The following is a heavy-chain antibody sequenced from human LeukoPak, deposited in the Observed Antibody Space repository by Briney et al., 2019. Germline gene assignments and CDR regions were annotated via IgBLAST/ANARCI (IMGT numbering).Heavy chain of an antibody. CDR2: ISGSGGST. J-gene: IGHJ4*02. CDR3: AKDLGSNGYYNS. V-gene: IGHV3-23*01. CDR1: GFTFSSYA. D-gene: IGHD3-22*01. Sequence: GGSLRLSCAASGFTFSSYAMSWVRQAPGKGLEWVSAISGSGGSTFYADSVKGLLTISRDNSENTLYLQMNSLRAEDTAVYYCAKDLGSNGYYNSWGQGTLVTVSS.